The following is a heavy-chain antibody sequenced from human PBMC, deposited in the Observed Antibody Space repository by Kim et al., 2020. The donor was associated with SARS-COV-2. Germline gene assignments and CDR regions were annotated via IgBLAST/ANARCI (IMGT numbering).Heavy chain of an antibody. CDR3: AYSNTPYYYYYYGMDV. Sequence: SQTLSLTCAISGDSVSSNSAAWHWIRQSPSRGLEWLGRTYYRSKWYYDYALSVKSRITINPDTSKNQFSLQLNSVTPEDTAVYYCAYSNTPYYYYYYGMDVWGQGTTVTVSS. V-gene: IGHV6-1*01. J-gene: IGHJ6*02. CDR2: TYYRSKWYY. CDR1: GDSVSSNSAA. D-gene: IGHD6-13*01.